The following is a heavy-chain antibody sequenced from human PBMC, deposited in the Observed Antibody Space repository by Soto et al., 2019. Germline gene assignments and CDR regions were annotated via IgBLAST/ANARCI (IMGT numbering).Heavy chain of an antibody. D-gene: IGHD3-22*01. J-gene: IGHJ4*02. CDR3: ARDDDYEANAFDY. CDR1: GFTFSRYG. CDR2: IWNDGSRT. Sequence: PGGSLRLSCAASGFTFSRYGMHWVRPAPGKGLEWVAVIWNDGSRTVYENSVKGRFTIPKDNSKNTLDLQMNSLRAEDTAVYYCARDDDYEANAFDYWGPGTLVTVSS. V-gene: IGHV3-33*01.